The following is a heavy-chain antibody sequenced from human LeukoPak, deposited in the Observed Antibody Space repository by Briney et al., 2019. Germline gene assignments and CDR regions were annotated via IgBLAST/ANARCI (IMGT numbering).Heavy chain of an antibody. V-gene: IGHV3-30-3*01. D-gene: IGHD3-22*01. CDR1: GFTFSSYA. CDR2: ISYDGSNK. J-gene: IGHJ3*02. CDR3: ARASGSGYAFDI. Sequence: PGRSLRLSCAASGFTFSSYAMHWVRQAPGKGLEWVAVISYDGSNKYYAGSVKGRFTISRDNSKNTLYLQMNSLRAEDTAVYYCARASGSGYAFDIWGQGTMVTVSS.